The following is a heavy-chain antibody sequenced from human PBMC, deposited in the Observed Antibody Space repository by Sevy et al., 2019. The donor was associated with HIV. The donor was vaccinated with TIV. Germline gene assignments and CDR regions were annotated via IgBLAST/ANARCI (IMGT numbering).Heavy chain of an antibody. J-gene: IGHJ4*02. Sequence: GGSLRLSCAASGFTFGSNAMHWVRQAPGKGLVWVSAISASGDTTYYADSVKGRFTISRDKSESTLYLQMNSLRAEDTAIYYCTNHYDTGGRLDYFDYWGQGTLVTVSS. CDR3: TNHYDTGGRLDYFDY. CDR2: ISASGDTT. D-gene: IGHD3-22*01. CDR1: GFTFGSNA. V-gene: IGHV3-23*01.